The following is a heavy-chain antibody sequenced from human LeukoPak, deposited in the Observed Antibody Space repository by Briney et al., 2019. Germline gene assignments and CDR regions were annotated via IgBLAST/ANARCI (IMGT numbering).Heavy chain of an antibody. CDR2: FDPEDGET. J-gene: IGHJ3*02. D-gene: IGHD3-10*01. CDR3: ARGHVWFGESLNAFDI. V-gene: IGHV1-24*01. CDR1: GYTLTELS. Sequence: GASVKVSCKVFGYTLTELSMHWVRQAPGKGLEWMGGFDPEDGETIYAQKFQGRVTMTRNTSISTAYMELSSLRSEDTAVYYCARGHVWFGESLNAFDIWGQGTMVTVSS.